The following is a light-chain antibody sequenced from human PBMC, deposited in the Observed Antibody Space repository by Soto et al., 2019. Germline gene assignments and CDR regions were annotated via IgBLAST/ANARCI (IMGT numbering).Light chain of an antibody. CDR3: ASYTDDRPLVI. V-gene: IGLV2-14*03. J-gene: IGLJ2*01. CDR2: DVT. CDR1: SSDIGAYNY. Sequence: QSALTQPASVSGSPGQSIAISCTGSSSDIGAYNYVSWYQQHPGKAPKLIIYDVTSRPSGVSSRFSGAKSGNTASLIISGVQPEDEADYYCASYTDDRPLVIFGGGTKLTVL.